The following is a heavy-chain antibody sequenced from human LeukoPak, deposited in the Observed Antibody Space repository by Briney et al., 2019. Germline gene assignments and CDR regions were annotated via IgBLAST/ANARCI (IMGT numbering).Heavy chain of an antibody. CDR2: IKQDGSEQ. D-gene: IGHD3-9*01. CDR1: EFTFTSYW. CDR3: AREGLRYFDWSVDS. V-gene: IGHV3-7*01. Sequence: GGSLRLSCAASEFTFTSYWMAWVRQAPGKGLEWVANIKQDGSEQYYVDSVKGRFTISRDNAKNSLYLQMNSLRAEDTAVYYCAREGLRYFDWSVDSWGQGTLVTVSS. J-gene: IGHJ4*02.